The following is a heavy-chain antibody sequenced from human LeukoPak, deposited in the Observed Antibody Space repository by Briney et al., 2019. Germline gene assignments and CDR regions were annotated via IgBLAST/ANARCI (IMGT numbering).Heavy chain of an antibody. CDR2: IYYSKNT. J-gene: IGHJ4*02. Sequence: PSETLSLTCTVSGGSISSSSAYWGWIRQPPGKGLEWIGSIYYSKNTYYNPSLKSRVTISADTSKNQFSLTLGSVSATDTAVYYCVRPRGFSHGYFDYWGQGTLVTVSS. V-gene: IGHV4-39*01. D-gene: IGHD5-18*01. CDR1: GGSISSSSAY. CDR3: VRPRGFSHGYFDY.